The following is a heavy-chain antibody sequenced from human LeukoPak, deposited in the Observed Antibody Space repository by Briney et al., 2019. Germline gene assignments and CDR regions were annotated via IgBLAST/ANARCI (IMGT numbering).Heavy chain of an antibody. V-gene: IGHV4-4*07. CDR2: IRDNGAT. D-gene: IGHD5-18*01. Sequence: SETLSLTCTVSGGSISNYSWSWIRQPAGMGLEWIGRIRDNGATDYNPSLKSRVTISVDTSKNHFSLKLTSVAAADTAVYYCAKDLYSWPFFDSWGQGTLVTVSS. J-gene: IGHJ4*02. CDR3: AKDLYSWPFFDS. CDR1: GGSISNYS.